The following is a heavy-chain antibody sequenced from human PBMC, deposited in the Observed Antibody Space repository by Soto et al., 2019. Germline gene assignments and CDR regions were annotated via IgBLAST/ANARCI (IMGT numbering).Heavy chain of an antibody. CDR2: INHSGST. CDR3: ARGDGSWSSWFDP. Sequence: QVQLQQWGAGLLKPSETLSLTCAVYGGSFSGYYWSWIRQPPGKGLEWIGEINHSGSTNYNPSLKSRVTISVDTSKNQFSLKLSSVTAADTAVYYGARGDGSWSSWFDPWGQGTLVTVSS. CDR1: GGSFSGYY. V-gene: IGHV4-34*01. D-gene: IGHD2-15*01. J-gene: IGHJ5*02.